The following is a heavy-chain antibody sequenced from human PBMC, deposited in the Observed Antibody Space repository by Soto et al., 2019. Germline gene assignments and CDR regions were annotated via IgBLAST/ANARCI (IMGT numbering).Heavy chain of an antibody. CDR3: ARWTMVTYFDS. V-gene: IGHV4-59*11. Sequence: SETLSLTCIVSGDYIDSHYWSWIRQPPGKGLEWIGYAYYSGSTNYNPSLKSRVTISVDTSKNQFSLKLSSVTAADTAVYYCARWTMVTYFDSWGQGTLVTVSS. CDR2: AYYSGST. D-gene: IGHD4-17*01. J-gene: IGHJ4*02. CDR1: GDYIDSHY.